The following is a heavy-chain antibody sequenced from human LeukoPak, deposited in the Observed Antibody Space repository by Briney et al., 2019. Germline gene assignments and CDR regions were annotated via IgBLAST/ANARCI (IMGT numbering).Heavy chain of an antibody. J-gene: IGHJ6*03. CDR2: INHSGST. V-gene: IGHV4-34*01. CDR3: ARRSSEGYYYYYMDV. Sequence: SETLSLTCAVYGGSFSGYYWSWIRQPPGKGLEWIGEINHSGSTNYNPSLKSRVTISVDTTKNQFSLKLSSVTAPDTAVYFCARRSSEGYYYYYMDVWGKGTTVTVSS. CDR1: GGSFSGYY. D-gene: IGHD3-10*01.